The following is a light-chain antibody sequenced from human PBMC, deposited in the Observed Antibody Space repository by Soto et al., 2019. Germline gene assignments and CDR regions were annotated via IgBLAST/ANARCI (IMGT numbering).Light chain of an antibody. V-gene: IGLV1-51*01. CDR2: DNN. J-gene: IGLJ1*01. CDR3: GTWDSSLSGGV. Sequence: QSVLTQPPSVSAAPGQKVTISCSGSSSNIGINYVSWYQHLPGSAPRLLIYDNNKRPSGIPDRFSGSKSGTSATLGITGLQTGDEADYYCGTWDSSLSGGVFGAGTRSPS. CDR1: SSNIGINY.